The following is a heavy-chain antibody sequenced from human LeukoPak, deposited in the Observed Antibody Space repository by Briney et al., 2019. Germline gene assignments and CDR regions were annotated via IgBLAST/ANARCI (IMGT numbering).Heavy chain of an antibody. J-gene: IGHJ4*02. CDR3: ARDGYDSSGYYSDYFDY. CDR1: GYTFTNYG. Sequence: ASVKVSCKASGYTFTNYGISWVRQAPGQGLEWMGWISAYNGNTNYAQKLQGRVTMTTDTSTSTAYMELRSLRSDDTAVYYCARDGYDSSGYYSDYFDYWGQGTLVTVSS. D-gene: IGHD3-22*01. V-gene: IGHV1-18*01. CDR2: ISAYNGNT.